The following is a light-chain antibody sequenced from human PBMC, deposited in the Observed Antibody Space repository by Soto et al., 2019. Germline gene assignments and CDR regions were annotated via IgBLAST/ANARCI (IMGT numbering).Light chain of an antibody. V-gene: IGLV2-14*01. Sequence: ALTQPASVSGSPGQSITISCTGTSSDVGGYYYVSWYQHHPGKAPKLIIYEVTNRPSGVSSRFSGSNSGNTASLIISGLQAEDEAEYYCSSYTSSSAPHVVFGGGTQLTVL. CDR3: SSYTSSSAPHVV. CDR2: EVT. CDR1: SSDVGGYYY. J-gene: IGLJ2*01.